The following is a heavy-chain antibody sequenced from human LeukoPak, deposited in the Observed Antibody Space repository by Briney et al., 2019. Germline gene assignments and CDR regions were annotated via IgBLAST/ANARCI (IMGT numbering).Heavy chain of an antibody. V-gene: IGHV3-53*01. J-gene: IGHJ5*02. CDR2: MYSGDST. D-gene: IGHD5-18*01. Sequence: SGGSLRLSCAASGFTVRSNYMTWVRQAPGKGLEWVSVMYSGDSTYYDDSVKGRFTISRDNSKHTLDLQMNSLRDEDTGVYYCARADGYSSWFVHWGQGTLVTVSS. CDR3: ARADGYSSWFVH. CDR1: GFTVRSNY.